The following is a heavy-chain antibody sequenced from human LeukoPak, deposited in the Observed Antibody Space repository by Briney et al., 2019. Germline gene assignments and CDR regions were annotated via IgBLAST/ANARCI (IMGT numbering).Heavy chain of an antibody. CDR3: ARRIVAGATNSHWFDP. Sequence: SETLSLTCTVSGGPINNYYWSWIRQPPGKGLEWIGYIYPSGGTNYNPSLMSRVSMSVDTSKNQFSLKVRSVTAADTAVYHCARRIVAGATNSHWFDPWGQGTLVTVSS. V-gene: IGHV4-4*09. CDR1: GGPINNYY. D-gene: IGHD2-21*01. CDR2: IYPSGGT. J-gene: IGHJ5*02.